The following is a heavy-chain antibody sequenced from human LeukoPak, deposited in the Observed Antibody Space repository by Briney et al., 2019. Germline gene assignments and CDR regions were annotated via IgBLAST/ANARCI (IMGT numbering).Heavy chain of an antibody. CDR3: ARDAGIVATAN. V-gene: IGHV1-69*13. CDR1: GGTFSSYA. D-gene: IGHD5-12*01. Sequence: ASVKVSCKASGGTFSSYATSWVRQAPGQGLEWMGGIIPIFGTANYAQKFQGRVTITADESTSTAYMELSSLRSEDTAVYYCARDAGIVATANWGQGTLVTVSS. J-gene: IGHJ4*02. CDR2: IIPIFGTA.